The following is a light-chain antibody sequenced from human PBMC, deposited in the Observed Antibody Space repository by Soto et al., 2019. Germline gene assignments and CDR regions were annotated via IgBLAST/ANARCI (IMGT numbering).Light chain of an antibody. J-gene: IGKJ1*01. CDR3: QQYDTYPYT. Sequence: DIQLTQSPSTLSASVGDRVTVTCRASKSVSSWLAWYQQKPGEAPKLLVYGASRLQSGVPSRFSGSGSGTEFTLIITSLQPDDFAPYYCQQYDTYPYTFGQGTKVEVK. CDR2: GAS. V-gene: IGKV1-5*03. CDR1: KSVSSW.